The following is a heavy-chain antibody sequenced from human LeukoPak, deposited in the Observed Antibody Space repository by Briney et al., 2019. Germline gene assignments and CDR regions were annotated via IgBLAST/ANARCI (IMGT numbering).Heavy chain of an antibody. Sequence: PGGSLRLSCAASGFTVSSNYMSWVRQAPGKGLEWVSVIYSGGSTYYADSVKGRFTISRDNSKNTLYLQMNSLRAEDTAVYYCASVGVDYYDSSGYPFDYWGQGTLVTVSS. J-gene: IGHJ4*02. D-gene: IGHD3-22*01. CDR2: IYSGGST. V-gene: IGHV3-53*01. CDR1: GFTVSSNY. CDR3: ASVGVDYYDSSGYPFDY.